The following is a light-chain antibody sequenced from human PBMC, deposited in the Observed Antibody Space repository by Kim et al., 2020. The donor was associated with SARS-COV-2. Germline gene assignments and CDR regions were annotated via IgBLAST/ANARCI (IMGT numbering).Light chain of an antibody. CDR1: STHIRSEA. CDR3: AAWDDSLSGSVV. J-gene: IGLJ2*01. CDR2: RNN. Sequence: QGVTISCSGRSTHIRSEAVYWHQQLQDTAPTLLIYRNNQRPSGVPDRFSGSKSGTSASLAISGLRSEDEADYYCAAWDDSLSGSVVFGGGTQLTVL. V-gene: IGLV1-47*01.